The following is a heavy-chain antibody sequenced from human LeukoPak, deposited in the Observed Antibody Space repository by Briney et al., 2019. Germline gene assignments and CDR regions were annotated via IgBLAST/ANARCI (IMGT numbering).Heavy chain of an antibody. Sequence: GGSLRLSCAASGFTFSSYAMGWVRQAPGERLEWVSAISGRGGSTFYADSVKGRFTISRDNSKETLYLQMNSLRAEDTAVYYCAKDQGSGRRGDAMDVWGQGTTVTVSS. D-gene: IGHD6-19*01. CDR3: AKDQGSGRRGDAMDV. V-gene: IGHV3-23*01. CDR1: GFTFSSYA. J-gene: IGHJ6*02. CDR2: ISGRGGST.